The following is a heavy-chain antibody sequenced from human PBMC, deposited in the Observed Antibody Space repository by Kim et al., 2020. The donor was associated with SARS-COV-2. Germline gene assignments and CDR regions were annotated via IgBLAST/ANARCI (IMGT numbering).Heavy chain of an antibody. D-gene: IGHD5-18*01. CDR1: GFTFSSYS. V-gene: IGHV3-21*01. J-gene: IGHJ6*02. CDR3: ATPGRDTAMVAPHYYYGMDV. Sequence: GGSLRLSCAASGFTFSSYSMNWVRQAPGKGLEWVSSISSSSSYIYYADSVKGRFTISRDNAKNSLYLQMNSLRAEDTAVYYCATPGRDTAMVAPHYYYGMDVWGQGTTVTVSS. CDR2: ISSSSSYI.